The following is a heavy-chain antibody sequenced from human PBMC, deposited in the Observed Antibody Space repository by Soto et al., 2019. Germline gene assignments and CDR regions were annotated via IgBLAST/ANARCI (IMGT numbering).Heavy chain of an antibody. J-gene: IGHJ4*02. CDR1: GYTFTGNS. CDR3: ARGLRYVDWWLPCYFDY. V-gene: IGHV1-2*02. D-gene: IGHD3-9*01. Sequence: ASVKVSCKASGYTFTGNSLHWLRQAPGQGLEWMGWINPNHGIANYAQKFRGRVTITADTSISTAYMELSSLRSEDTAVYYCARGLRYVDWWLPCYFDYWGQGTLVTVSS. CDR2: INPNHGIA.